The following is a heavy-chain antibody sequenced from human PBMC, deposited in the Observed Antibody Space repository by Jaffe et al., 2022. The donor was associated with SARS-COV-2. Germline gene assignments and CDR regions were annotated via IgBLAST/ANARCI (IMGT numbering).Heavy chain of an antibody. Sequence: LQLQESGPVLVEPSETLSLTCTVSGGSLSSGYYYWGYFRQSPGKGLEWIASMYYNGGTHYNPSLRSRISISADTSKNLFSLKLSSVTAADTAVYYCVTGSHDPGFDSWGQGTLVTVS. CDR3: VTGSHDPGFDS. D-gene: IGHD3-3*01. CDR2: MYYNGGT. J-gene: IGHJ4*02. CDR1: GGSLSSGYYY. V-gene: IGHV4-39*01.